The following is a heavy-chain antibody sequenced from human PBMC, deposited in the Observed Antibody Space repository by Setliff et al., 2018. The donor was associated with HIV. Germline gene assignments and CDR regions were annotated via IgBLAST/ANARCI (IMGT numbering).Heavy chain of an antibody. CDR3: AREGDGIDF. CDR1: GGSISSSSYY. V-gene: IGHV4-39*02. Sequence: PSETLSLTCTVSGGSISSSSYYWGWIRQPPGKGLEWIGSGHYTGNTYTSPSLKSRATISLDASKNKISLKLTSVTSADTAVYYCAREGDGIDFWGQGTPVTVPQ. J-gene: IGHJ4*02. D-gene: IGHD2-21*02. CDR2: GHYTGNT.